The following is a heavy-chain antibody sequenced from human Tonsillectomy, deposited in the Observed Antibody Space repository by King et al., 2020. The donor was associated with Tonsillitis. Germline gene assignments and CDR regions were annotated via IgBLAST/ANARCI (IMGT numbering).Heavy chain of an antibody. V-gene: IGHV4-61*02. CDR2: IYTSGST. J-gene: IGHJ4*02. D-gene: IGHD5-18*01. CDR3: ARSVSSYGFWVDY. Sequence: QLPESGPGLVKPSQTLSLTCTVSGGSISWGSYYWTWIRQPAGKGLEWIGRIYTSGSTKYNPSLKSRVTMSVDTSKNQFSLNLSSVTAADTAVYYCARSVSSYGFWVDYWGQGTLVTVSS. CDR1: GGSISWGSYY.